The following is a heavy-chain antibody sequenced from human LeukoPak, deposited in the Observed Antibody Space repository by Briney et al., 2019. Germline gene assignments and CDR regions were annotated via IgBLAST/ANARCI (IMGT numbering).Heavy chain of an antibody. Sequence: PGGSLRLSCAASGFTFSDHYMDWVRQAPGKGLEWVGRTRNKANSYTTEYAASVKGRFTISRDDSKNSLYLQMNSLKTEDTAVYYCARKSGTYYGFDFWGQGTLVTVSS. V-gene: IGHV3-72*01. CDR3: ARKSGTYYGFDF. CDR1: GFTFSDHY. D-gene: IGHD1-26*01. CDR2: TRNKANSYTT. J-gene: IGHJ4*02.